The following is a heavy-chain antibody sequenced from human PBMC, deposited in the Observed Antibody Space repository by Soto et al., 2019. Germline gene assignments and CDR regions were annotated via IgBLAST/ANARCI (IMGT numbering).Heavy chain of an antibody. D-gene: IGHD6-19*01. V-gene: IGHV3-7*03. CDR3: ASEDSSGWFGKYYFDY. CDR1: GSTFSSYW. J-gene: IGHJ4*02. CDR2: IKQDGSEK. Sequence: GGSLRLSCAASGSTFSSYWMSWVRQAPGKGLEWVANIKQDGSEKYYVDSVKGRFTISRDNAKNSLYLQMNSLRAEDTAVYYCASEDSSGWFGKYYFDYWGQGTLVTVSS.